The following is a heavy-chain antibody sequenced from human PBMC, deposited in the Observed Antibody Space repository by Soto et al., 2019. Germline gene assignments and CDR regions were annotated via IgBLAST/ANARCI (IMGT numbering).Heavy chain of an antibody. D-gene: IGHD3-9*01. Sequence: ASVKVSCKASGYTFTSYGISWVRQAPGQGLEWMGWISAYNGNTNYAQKLQGRVTMTTDTSTSTAYMELRSLRSDDTAVYYCARGRRYFDWSPTPDAFDIWGQGTMVT. CDR2: ISAYNGNT. J-gene: IGHJ3*02. CDR3: ARGRRYFDWSPTPDAFDI. CDR1: GYTFTSYG. V-gene: IGHV1-18*04.